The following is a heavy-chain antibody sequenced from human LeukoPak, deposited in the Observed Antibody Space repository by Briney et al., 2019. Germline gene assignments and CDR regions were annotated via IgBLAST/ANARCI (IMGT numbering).Heavy chain of an antibody. V-gene: IGHV1-3*01. CDR1: GYTFTSYA. J-gene: IGHJ3*02. D-gene: IGHD6-13*01. CDR2: INAGNGNT. Sequence: ASAKVSCKASGYTFTSYAMHWVRQAPGQRLEWMGWINAGNGNTKYSQKFQGRVTIARDTSASTAYMELSSLRSEDTAVYDCASSYSSSSGSAFDIWGQGTMVTVSS. CDR3: ASSYSSSSGSAFDI.